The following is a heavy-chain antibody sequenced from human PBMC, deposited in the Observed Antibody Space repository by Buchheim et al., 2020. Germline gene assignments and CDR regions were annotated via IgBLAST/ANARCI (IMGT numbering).Heavy chain of an antibody. Sequence: EVQLVESGGGLVKPGGSLRLSCAASGFTFSNAWMNWVRQAPGKGLEWVGRIKSKTDGGTTDYAAPVKGRFTISRDDSKNTLYLQMNSLKTEDTAVYYCTTHENDYVWGSYRRPYYYYGMDVWGQGTT. CDR1: GFTFSNAW. D-gene: IGHD3-16*02. V-gene: IGHV3-15*07. CDR3: TTHENDYVWGSYRRPYYYYGMDV. CDR2: IKSKTDGGTT. J-gene: IGHJ6*02.